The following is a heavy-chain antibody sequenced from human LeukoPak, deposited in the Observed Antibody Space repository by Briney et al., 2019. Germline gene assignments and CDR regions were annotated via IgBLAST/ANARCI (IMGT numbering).Heavy chain of an antibody. D-gene: IGHD6-13*01. J-gene: IGHJ4*02. V-gene: IGHV3-30*18. Sequence: GGSLRLSCAASGFTFSNYGMHWVRQAPGKRLEWVAVISYDGSNEYYADSVKGRFTISRDNSKNTLYLQMNSLRAEDTAVYYCAKSGDRSSWHLHFNYWGQGTLVTVSS. CDR1: GFTFSNYG. CDR2: ISYDGSNE. CDR3: AKSGDRSSWHLHFNY.